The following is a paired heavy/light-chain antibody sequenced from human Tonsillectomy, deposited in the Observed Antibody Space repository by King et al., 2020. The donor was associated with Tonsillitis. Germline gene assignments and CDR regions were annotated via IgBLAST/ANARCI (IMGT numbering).Heavy chain of an antibody. CDR3: AKDKGAGYYDNSRGAFDL. D-gene: IGHD3-22*01. CDR1: GFTFSDYD. CDR2: ISGASNYK. J-gene: IGHJ3*01. V-gene: IGHV3-21*06. Sequence: EVQLVESGGGLVKPGGSLRLSCATSGFTFSDYDMSWVRQAPGKGLEWVSSISGASNYKYHADSVKGRFTISRDNAKSSLYLQMSSLRAEDTAVYYCAKDKGAGYYDNSRGAFDLWGQGTMVTVSS.
Light chain of an antibody. V-gene: IGLV3-21*01. CDR2: YDS. CDR3: QVWDSSSGHYV. CDR1: NIGSKS. Sequence: SYVLTQPPSVSVAPGKTARITCGGNNIGSKSVQWYQQKPGQAPVLVIFYDSDRPSGIPEVFSGSNSGNTATLTITRVEAGDEADYYCQVWDSSSGHYVFGTGTKVTVL. J-gene: IGLJ1*01.